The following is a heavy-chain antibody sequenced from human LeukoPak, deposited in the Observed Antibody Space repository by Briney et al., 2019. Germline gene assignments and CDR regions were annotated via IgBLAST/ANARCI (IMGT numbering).Heavy chain of an antibody. CDR2: ISGSDDDT. CDR3: AKSRSVADAFDI. V-gene: IGHV3-23*01. D-gene: IGHD6-19*01. Sequence: GGSLRLSCAASGFTVSSYAMSWVRQAPGKGLEWVSAISGSDDDTYHADSVKGRFTISRDRSKNTLYLQMNGLKAEDTAVYHCAKSRSVADAFDIWGHGAVVTVSS. J-gene: IGHJ3*02. CDR1: GFTVSSYA.